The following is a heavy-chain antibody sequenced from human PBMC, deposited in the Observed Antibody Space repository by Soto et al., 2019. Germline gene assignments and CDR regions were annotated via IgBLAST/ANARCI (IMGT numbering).Heavy chain of an antibody. CDR1: GFTFSSYW. Sequence: GGSVRPSCAASGFTFSSYWIHWVRQAPGKGLVWVSRINSDGSGTGYADSVKGRFTISRDNSKNTLYLQMNSLRAEDTAVYYCASFLSAVTDKNYFAYSAQGTLVPVSS. D-gene: IGHD3-3*01. J-gene: IGHJ4*02. CDR3: ASFLSAVTDKNYFAY. CDR2: INSDGSGT. V-gene: IGHV3-74*01.